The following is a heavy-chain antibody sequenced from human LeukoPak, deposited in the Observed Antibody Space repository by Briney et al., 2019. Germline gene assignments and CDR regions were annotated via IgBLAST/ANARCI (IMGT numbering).Heavy chain of an antibody. CDR1: GYTFTSYG. J-gene: IGHJ4*02. CDR3: ARDRFWSRGFNSGGPLHYFDY. Sequence: ASVKVSCKASGYTFTSYGISWVGQAPGQGLEWMGWISAYNGNTNYAQKLQGRVTMTTDTSTSTAYMELRSLRAEDTAVYYCARDRFWSRGFNSGGPLHYFDYWGQGTLVTVSS. CDR2: ISAYNGNT. V-gene: IGHV1-18*01. D-gene: IGHD4-23*01.